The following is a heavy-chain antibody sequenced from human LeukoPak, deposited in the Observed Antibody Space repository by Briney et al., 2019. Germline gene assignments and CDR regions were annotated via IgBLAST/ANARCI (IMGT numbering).Heavy chain of an antibody. D-gene: IGHD6-13*01. V-gene: IGHV4-4*07. CDR1: GGSNSSYY. J-gene: IGHJ4*02. CDR3: ARVGSSWYDFDY. CDR2: VYTSGNT. Sequence: SETLSLTCTVSGGSNSSYYWSWIRQPAGKGLEWIGRVYTSGNTNYNPSLTSRVTMSVDTSKNQFSLKLTSVTAADAAVYYCARVGSSWYDFDYWGQGTLVTVSS.